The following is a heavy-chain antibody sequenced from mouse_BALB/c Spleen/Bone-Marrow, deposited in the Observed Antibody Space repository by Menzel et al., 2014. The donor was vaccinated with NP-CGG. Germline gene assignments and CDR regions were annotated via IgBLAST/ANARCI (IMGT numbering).Heavy chain of an antibody. CDR1: GYTFXSYW. V-gene: IGHV1S126*01. D-gene: IGHD2-10*02. CDR2: IYPSDSYT. Sequence: VKLVESGAELVRPGASVKVSCKASGYTFXSYWINWVKQRPGQGLEWIGNIYPSDSYTNYNQNFKDKATLTVDKSSSTAYMQLSSPTSEDSAVYYCTRQYGNYYAMDYWGQGTSVTVSS. J-gene: IGHJ4*01. CDR3: TRQYGNYYAMDY.